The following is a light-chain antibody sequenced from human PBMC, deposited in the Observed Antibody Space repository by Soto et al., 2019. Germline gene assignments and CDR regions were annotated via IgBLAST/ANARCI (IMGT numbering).Light chain of an antibody. V-gene: IGLV2-14*01. CDR2: DVT. CDR1: SSDVGGYNY. CDR3: SSDTSSGSQGVI. J-gene: IGLJ2*01. Sequence: QSVLTQPASVSGSPGQSITISCTGTSSDVGGYNYVSWYQQHPGKAPKLMIYDVTNRPSGVSIRFSGSKSGTTASLTISGLQAEDEADYYCSSDTSSGSQGVIFGGGTQLTVL.